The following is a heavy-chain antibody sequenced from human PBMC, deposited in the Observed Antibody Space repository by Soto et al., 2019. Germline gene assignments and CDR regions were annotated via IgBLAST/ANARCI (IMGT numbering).Heavy chain of an antibody. CDR3: VRGGGVDVVTPTRIVFDY. V-gene: IGHV1-2*02. CDR2: IYPRNGDT. D-gene: IGHD2-21*02. CDR1: GYTFTGNY. Sequence: QVQLVQSGAEVKKPGASVKVSCKVSGYTFTGNYMHWMRQAPGQGPEWMGWIYPRNGDTDYAQKFQGRVTITRDTSISTAYMDLSRLTSDDTAIYFCVRGGGVDVVTPTRIVFDYWGQGTLLTVSS. J-gene: IGHJ4*02.